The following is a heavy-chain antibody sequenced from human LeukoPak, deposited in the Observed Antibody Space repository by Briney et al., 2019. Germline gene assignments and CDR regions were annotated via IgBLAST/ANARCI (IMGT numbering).Heavy chain of an antibody. D-gene: IGHD6-13*01. CDR1: GGSFSGYY. J-gene: IGHJ4*02. CDR3: ARGGLAAAGFFDY. CDR2: INHSGST. V-gene: IGHV4-34*01. Sequence: SETLSLTCAVYGGSFSGYYWSWIRQPPGKGLEWIGEINHSGSTNYNPSLKSRVTISVDTSKNQFSLKLSSVTAADTAVYYCARGGLAAAGFFDYWGQGTLVTVSS.